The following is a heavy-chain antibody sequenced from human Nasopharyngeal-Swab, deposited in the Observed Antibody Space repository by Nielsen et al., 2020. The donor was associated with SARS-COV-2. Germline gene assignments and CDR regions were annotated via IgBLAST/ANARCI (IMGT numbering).Heavy chain of an antibody. D-gene: IGHD3-10*01. CDR2: ISGSGGGT. Sequence: GESLKISCAASGFTFSSYGMHWVRQAPGKGLEWVSHISGSGGGTYYTDSVKGRFTISRDNSKNTLHLHMSSLRAEDTAVYYCAKDKEDLRGVGSYDYWGQGTLVTVSS. V-gene: IGHV3-23*01. CDR1: GFTFSSYG. CDR3: AKDKEDLRGVGSYDY. J-gene: IGHJ4*02.